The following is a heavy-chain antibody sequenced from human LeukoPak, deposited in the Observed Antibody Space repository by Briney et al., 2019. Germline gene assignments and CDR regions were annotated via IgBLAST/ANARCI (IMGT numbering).Heavy chain of an antibody. Sequence: GGSLRLSCAASGFTFSSYGMHWVRQAPGKGLEWVAVIWYDGSNKYYADSVKGRFTISRDNSKDTLYLQMNSLRAEDTAVYYCAAGTNYYGMDVWGQGTTVTVSS. D-gene: IGHD6-13*01. CDR3: AAGTNYYGMDV. J-gene: IGHJ6*02. CDR1: GFTFSSYG. V-gene: IGHV3-33*01. CDR2: IWYDGSNK.